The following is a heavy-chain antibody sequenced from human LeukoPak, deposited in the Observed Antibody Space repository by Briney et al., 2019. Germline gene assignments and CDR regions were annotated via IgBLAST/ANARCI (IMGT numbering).Heavy chain of an antibody. CDR1: GFTFNNNA. D-gene: IGHD4-17*01. V-gene: IGHV3-23*01. CDR3: ARDYADYVGYFFFDY. CDR2: ISGGGETT. Sequence: HPGGSLRLSCAASGFTFNNNAMNWVRQAPGKGLEWVSSISGGGETTYYADSAKGRFTISRDNSQNTLYLQMNSLRAEDTAVYYCARDYADYVGYFFFDYWGQGTLVTVSS. J-gene: IGHJ4*02.